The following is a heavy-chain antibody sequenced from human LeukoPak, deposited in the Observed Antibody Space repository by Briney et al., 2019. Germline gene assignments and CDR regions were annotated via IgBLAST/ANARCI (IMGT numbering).Heavy chain of an antibody. CDR2: INPNSGGT. J-gene: IGHJ6*03. V-gene: IGHV1-2*02. D-gene: IGHD3-10*01. CDR1: GYTFTGYY. Sequence: ASVKVSCKASGYTFTGYYLHWVRQAPGQGLEWMGWINPNSGGTNYAQKFQGRVTMTRDTSISTAYMELSRLRSDDTAVYYCARDYYGSGSPRDFYYYYYMDVWGKGTTVTVSS. CDR3: ARDYYGSGSPRDFYYYYYMDV.